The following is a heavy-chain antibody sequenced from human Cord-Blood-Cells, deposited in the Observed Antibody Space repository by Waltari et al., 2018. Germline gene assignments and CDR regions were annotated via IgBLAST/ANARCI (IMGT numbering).Heavy chain of an antibody. V-gene: IGHV3-30*18. CDR1: GFTFSSYG. CDR2: ISYDGSNK. D-gene: IGHD7-27*01. Sequence: QVQLVESGGGVVQPGRSLRLSCAASGFTFSSYGMHWVRQAPGKGLEWVAVISYDGSNKYYADSVKGRFTSTRDNSKNTLYLQMNSLRAEDTAVYYCAKLPDNGGSGYFDYWGQGTLVTVSS. J-gene: IGHJ4*02. CDR3: AKLPDNGGSGYFDY.